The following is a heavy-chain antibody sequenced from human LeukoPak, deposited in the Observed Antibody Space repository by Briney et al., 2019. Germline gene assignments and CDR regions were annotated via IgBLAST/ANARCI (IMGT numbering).Heavy chain of an antibody. J-gene: IGHJ5*02. Sequence: ASVKVSCKASGYTFTSYYMHWVRQAPGQGLEWMGIINPSGGSTSYAQKFQSRVTMTRDTSKNQFSLKLSSVTAADTAVYYCARYTYDFWSGYPEANWFDPWGQGTLVTVSS. CDR3: ARYTYDFWSGYPEANWFDP. V-gene: IGHV1-46*01. CDR2: INPSGGST. D-gene: IGHD3-3*01. CDR1: GYTFTSYY.